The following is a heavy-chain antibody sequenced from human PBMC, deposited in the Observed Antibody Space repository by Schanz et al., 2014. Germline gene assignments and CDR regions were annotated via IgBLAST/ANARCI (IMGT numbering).Heavy chain of an antibody. D-gene: IGHD3-10*01. CDR3: ARAKRFGDMDV. CDR2: ISPYNGNT. V-gene: IGHV1-18*01. J-gene: IGHJ6*02. CDR1: GYTFTSYG. Sequence: QVQLVQSGAEVKKPGASVKVSCKASGYTFTSYGISWVRQAPGQGLEWMGWISPYNGNTNYALKLQGRVTMTTDTSTGTAYMELRNLRSDDTAVYYCARAKRFGDMDVWGQGTTVTVSS.